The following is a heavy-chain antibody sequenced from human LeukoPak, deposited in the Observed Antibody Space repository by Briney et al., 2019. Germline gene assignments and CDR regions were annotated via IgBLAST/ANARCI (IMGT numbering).Heavy chain of an antibody. CDR3: ARRTITMVRGVPLYYFDY. CDR1: GGSIGSYY. D-gene: IGHD3-10*01. V-gene: IGHV4-59*08. CDR2: IYYSGST. J-gene: IGHJ4*02. Sequence: SETLSLTCTVSGGSIGSYYWNWIRQPPGKGLEWIGYIYYSGSTNYNPSLKSRVTISVDTSKSQFSLKLSSVTAADTAVYYCARRTITMVRGVPLYYFDYWGQGTLVTVSS.